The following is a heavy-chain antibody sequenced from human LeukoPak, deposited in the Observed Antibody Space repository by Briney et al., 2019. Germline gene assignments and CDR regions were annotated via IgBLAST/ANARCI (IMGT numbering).Heavy chain of an antibody. Sequence: PGESLKISCKGSGYSFTNYWIGWVRQMPGKGLEWMGIIYPGDSAGDSDTRYSPSFRGQVTISADKSISTAYLQWSSLKASDTAMYYCARAGRLQLWSGHYGSGRYYMDVWGKGTTVTISS. CDR1: GYSFTNYW. CDR2: IYPGDSAGDSDT. D-gene: IGHD3-10*01. J-gene: IGHJ6*03. V-gene: IGHV5-51*01. CDR3: ARAGRLQLWSGHYGSGRYYMDV.